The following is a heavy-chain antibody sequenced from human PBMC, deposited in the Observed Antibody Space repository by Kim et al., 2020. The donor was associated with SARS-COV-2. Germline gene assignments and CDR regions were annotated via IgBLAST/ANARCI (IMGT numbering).Heavy chain of an antibody. D-gene: IGHD5-12*01. CDR3: AVSGYYRSRPNYLYDY. Sequence: GGSLRLSCAASGFTFSSYGMHWVRQAPGKGLEWVAFISSGGSNIYYADSVKGRFTISRDNSKNTLYLQMNSLRAEDTAVYYCAVSGYYRSRPNYLYDYWCGRTLVAVSA. CDR2: ISSGGSNI. J-gene: IGHJ4*02. CDR1: GFTFSSYG. V-gene: IGHV3-30*03.